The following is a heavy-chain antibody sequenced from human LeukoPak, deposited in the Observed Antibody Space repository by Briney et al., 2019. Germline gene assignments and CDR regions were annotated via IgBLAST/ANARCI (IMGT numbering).Heavy chain of an antibody. CDR1: GFTFSSYA. CDR2: ISGSGGST. D-gene: IGHD6-13*01. V-gene: IGHV3-23*01. Sequence: PGGSLRLSCAASGFTFSSYAMSWVRQAPGKGLEWVSAISGSGGSTYYADSVKGRFTISRDNSKNTLFLHMNSLRGDDTAVYYCAKSRTAASGTGAFDIWGQGAMVTVSS. J-gene: IGHJ3*02. CDR3: AKSRTAASGTGAFDI.